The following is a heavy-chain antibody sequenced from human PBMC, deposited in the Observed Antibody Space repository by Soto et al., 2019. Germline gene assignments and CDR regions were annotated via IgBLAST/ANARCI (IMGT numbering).Heavy chain of an antibody. Sequence: QVQLVQSGAEVKKPGASVKVSCKASGYTFTSYGISWVRQAPGQGLEWMGWISAYNGNTNYAQKLQGRVTMTTDTAQGKAYMGLRRLGFGDTAGFYWARNLGEGGGAFDIWGQGTMVTVSS. D-gene: IGHD3-16*01. V-gene: IGHV1-18*01. J-gene: IGHJ3*02. CDR1: GYTFTSYG. CDR2: ISAYNGNT. CDR3: ARNLGEGGGAFDI.